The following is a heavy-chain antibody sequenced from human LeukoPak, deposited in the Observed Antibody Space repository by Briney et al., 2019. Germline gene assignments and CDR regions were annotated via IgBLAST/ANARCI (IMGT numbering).Heavy chain of an antibody. CDR2: ISYDGSNK. V-gene: IGHV3-30-3*01. CDR1: GFTFSSYA. J-gene: IGHJ3*02. CDR3: ARDHGVVGATTGAAFDI. D-gene: IGHD1-26*01. Sequence: GGSLRLSCAASGFTFSSYAMHWVRQAPGKGLEWVAVISYDGSNKYYADSVKGRFTISRDNSKNTLYLQMNSLRAEDTAVYYCARDHGVVGATTGAAFDIWGQGTMVTASS.